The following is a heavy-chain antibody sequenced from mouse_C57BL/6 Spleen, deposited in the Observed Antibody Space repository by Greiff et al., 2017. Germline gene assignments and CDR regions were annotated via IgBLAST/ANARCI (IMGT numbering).Heavy chain of an antibody. CDR2: IDPNSGST. V-gene: IGHV1-64*01. J-gene: IGHJ3*01. CDR1: GYIFTSYW. Sequence: QVQLQQPGAELVKPGASVKLSCKASGYIFTSYWMHWVKQRPGQGLEWIGMIDPNSGSTNYNEKFKSKATLTVDKSSSTAYMQLSSLTSEGTTVYFCAREGKYDYGSAGLAYWGQGTLVTVSA. D-gene: IGHD2-4*01. CDR3: AREGKYDYGSAGLAY.